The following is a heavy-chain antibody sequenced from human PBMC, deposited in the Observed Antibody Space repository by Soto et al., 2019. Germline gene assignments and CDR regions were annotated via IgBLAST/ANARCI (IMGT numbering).Heavy chain of an antibody. V-gene: IGHV1-18*04. D-gene: IGHD3-22*01. Sequence: QIQLVQSAAEVKKPGASVKVSCKTSGYTFVSYGISWVRQAPGQGLEWMGWISPYNGNTNFAQRFRGRVTLTTDTSTDIVYMDLVSLKSDDTAVYYGARVQNVFDSSGYYDHWGQGTLITVSS. J-gene: IGHJ5*02. CDR1: GYTFVSYG. CDR3: ARVQNVFDSSGYYDH. CDR2: ISPYNGNT.